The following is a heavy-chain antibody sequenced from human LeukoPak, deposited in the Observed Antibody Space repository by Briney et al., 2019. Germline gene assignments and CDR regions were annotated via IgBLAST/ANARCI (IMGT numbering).Heavy chain of an antibody. Sequence: GGSLRLSCAASGFTFSTSRMNWVRQAPGKGLEWVSSISTSDSYVYYGDSVRGRFTISRDNTKNSVYLQMNSLRAEDTAVYYCAREQWYRFEYWGQGSLVTVSS. CDR3: AREQWYRFEY. V-gene: IGHV3-21*04. CDR2: ISTSDSYV. CDR1: GFTFSTSR. J-gene: IGHJ4*02. D-gene: IGHD6-19*01.